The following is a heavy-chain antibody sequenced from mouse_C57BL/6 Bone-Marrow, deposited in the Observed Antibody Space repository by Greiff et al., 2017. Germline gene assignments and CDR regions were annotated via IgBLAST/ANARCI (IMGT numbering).Heavy chain of an antibody. Sequence: VQLQQSGAELVKPGASVKLSCKASGYTFTSYWMQWVKQRPGQGLEWIGEIDPSDSYTNYNQKFKGKATLTVDTSSSTAYMQPSSLTSEDSAVYYCARGDGRFAYWGQGTLVTVSA. CDR1: GYTFTSYW. V-gene: IGHV1-50*01. D-gene: IGHD2-3*01. CDR3: ARGDGRFAY. J-gene: IGHJ3*01. CDR2: IDPSDSYT.